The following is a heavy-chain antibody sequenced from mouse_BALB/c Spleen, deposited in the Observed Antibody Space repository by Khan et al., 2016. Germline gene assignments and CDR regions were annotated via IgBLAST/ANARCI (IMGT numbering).Heavy chain of an antibody. D-gene: IGHD1-1*01. Sequence: EVELVESGGGLVKPGGSLKLSCSASGFTFSSYAMSWVRQTPEKRLEWVASITSGGSTYSPDSMKGRFTISRDSARNILYLQMSSLRSEDTAMYYCTRRDYERFVYWGQGTLVTVSA. CDR1: GFTFSSYA. V-gene: IGHV5-6-5*01. CDR3: TRRDYERFVY. CDR2: ITSGGST. J-gene: IGHJ3*01.